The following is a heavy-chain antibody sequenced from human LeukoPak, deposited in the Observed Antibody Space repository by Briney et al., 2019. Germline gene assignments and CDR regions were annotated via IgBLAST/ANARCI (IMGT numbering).Heavy chain of an antibody. V-gene: IGHV1-18*01. CDR3: ARVDPTTVTTTPLGS. J-gene: IGHJ4*02. CDR1: GYTFTSYG. D-gene: IGHD4-17*01. Sequence: ASVKVSCKASGYTFTSYGISWVLQAPGQGLEWMGWISAYNGNTNYAQKLQGRVTMTTDTSTSTAYMELRSLRSDDTAVYYCARVDPTTVTTTPLGSWGQGTLVTVSS. CDR2: ISAYNGNT.